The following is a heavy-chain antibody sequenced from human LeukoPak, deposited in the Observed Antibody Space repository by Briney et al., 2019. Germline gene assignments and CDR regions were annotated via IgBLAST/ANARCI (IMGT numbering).Heavy chain of an antibody. V-gene: IGHV4-34*01. CDR2: INHSGST. CDR3: ARGYYYDSSGSFWFDP. Sequence: SETLSLTCAVYGGSFSGYYWSWIRQPPGKGLEWIGEINHSGSTNYNLSLKSRVTISVDTSKNQFSLKLSSVTAADTAVYYCARGYYYDSSGSFWFDPWGQGTLVTVSS. J-gene: IGHJ5*02. CDR1: GGSFSGYY. D-gene: IGHD3-22*01.